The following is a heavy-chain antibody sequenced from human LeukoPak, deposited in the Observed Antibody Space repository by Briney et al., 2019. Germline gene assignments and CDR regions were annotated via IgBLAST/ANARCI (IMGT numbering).Heavy chain of an antibody. CDR3: ATDGAYGLTH. CDR1: GVSFSTTW. CDR2: VSSDGSR. D-gene: IGHD3-16*01. Sequence: GGSLRLSCAASGVSFSTTWMHWVRQAPGKGLMWVSHVSSDGSRTYADSVKGRFTVSRDNNKDMVYPQMSSLRAEDTAVYYCATDGAYGLTHWGQGTLVTVSS. J-gene: IGHJ4*02. V-gene: IGHV3-74*01.